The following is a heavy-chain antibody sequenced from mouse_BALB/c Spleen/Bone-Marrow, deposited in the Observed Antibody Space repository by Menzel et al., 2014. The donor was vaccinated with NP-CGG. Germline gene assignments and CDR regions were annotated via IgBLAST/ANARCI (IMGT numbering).Heavy chain of an antibody. D-gene: IGHD3-3*01. CDR2: ISDGGSYT. CDR1: GFTFSDYY. V-gene: IGHV5-4*02. Sequence: EVMLVESGGGLVKPGGSLKLSCAASGFTFSDYYMYWVRQTPEKRLEWVATISDGGSYTYYPDGVKGRFTISRDNAKNNLYLQMSSLKSEDTAMYYCGRAWFAYWGQGTLVTVSA. J-gene: IGHJ3*01. CDR3: GRAWFAY.